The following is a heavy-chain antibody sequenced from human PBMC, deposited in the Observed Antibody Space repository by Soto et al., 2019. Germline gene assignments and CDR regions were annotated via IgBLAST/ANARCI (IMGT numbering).Heavy chain of an antibody. CDR2: VYTSGTT. V-gene: IGHV4-4*07. CDR1: GDSINSYW. D-gene: IGHD1-26*01. Sequence: QVQLQESGPGLVKPSETLSLTCTVSGDSINSYWWSWIRQSAGKGLEWIGRVYTSGTTNYNPSLKRRVTMSVDTSRNQFSLKLSSVTAADTAIYYCAREGSGSFYVDYWGQGTLVTVSS. CDR3: AREGSGSFYVDY. J-gene: IGHJ4*02.